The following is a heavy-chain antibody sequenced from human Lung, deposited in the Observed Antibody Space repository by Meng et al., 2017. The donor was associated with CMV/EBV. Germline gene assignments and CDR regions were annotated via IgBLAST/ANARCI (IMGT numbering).Heavy chain of an antibody. V-gene: IGHV3-9*01. CDR1: GFTFDDYA. J-gene: IGHJ6*02. D-gene: IGHD6-19*01. CDR3: AKDSSGVCYYVMDV. Sequence: GGSLRLXCAASGFTFDDYAMHWVRQDPGKGLDLVSCISWNSGRVGYSDSVKGRFTISRDNAKNSLYLQMNSLRGDDTALYYCAKDSSGVCYYVMDVLGQGXTVTVSS. CDR2: ISWNSGRV.